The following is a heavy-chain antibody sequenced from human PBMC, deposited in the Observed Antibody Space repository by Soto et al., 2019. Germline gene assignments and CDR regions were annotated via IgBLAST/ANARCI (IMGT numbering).Heavy chain of an antibody. V-gene: IGHV2-5*02. D-gene: IGHD3-9*01. CDR2: IYWDDDK. Sequence: QITLKESGPTLVKPTQTLTLTCTFSGFSLSTSGVGVGWIRQPPGKALEWLALIYWDDDKRYSPSLKSRLTLTKDTSKNQVVLTMTNMDPVYTATYYCAHTLRVHYYILTGNAPCDYWGQGTLGTVSS. J-gene: IGHJ4*02. CDR1: GFSLSTSGVG. CDR3: AHTLRVHYYILTGNAPCDY.